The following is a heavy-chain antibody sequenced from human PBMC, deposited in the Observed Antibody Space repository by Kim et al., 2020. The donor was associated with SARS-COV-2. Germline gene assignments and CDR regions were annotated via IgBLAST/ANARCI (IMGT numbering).Heavy chain of an antibody. Sequence: GSTDYNPSLRSRATNSVDMSKNQISLVMNSVTAADTAVYYCARQVEGFDIWGQGTLVTVSS. V-gene: IGHV4-61*07. J-gene: IGHJ4*02. CDR3: ARQVEGFDI. D-gene: IGHD2-2*01. CDR2: GST.